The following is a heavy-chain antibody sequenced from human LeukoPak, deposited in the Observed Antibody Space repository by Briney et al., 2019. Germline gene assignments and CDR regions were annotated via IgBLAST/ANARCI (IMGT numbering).Heavy chain of an antibody. CDR3: ASDYQYSSSWYQFGY. CDR1: GGSFSGYY. J-gene: IGHJ4*02. CDR2: INHSGST. Sequence: SETLSLTCAVYGGSFSGYYWSWIRQPPGKGLEWIGEINHSGSTNYNPSLKSRVTISVDTSKNQFSLKLSSVTAADTAVYYCASDYQYSSSWYQFGYWGQGTLVTVSS. V-gene: IGHV4-34*01. D-gene: IGHD6-13*01.